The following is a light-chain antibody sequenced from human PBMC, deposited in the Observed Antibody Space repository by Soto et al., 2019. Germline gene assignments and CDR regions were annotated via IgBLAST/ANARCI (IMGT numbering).Light chain of an antibody. J-gene: IGLJ2*01. CDR2: RNN. V-gene: IGLV1-47*01. Sequence: QSVLAQPPSASGTPGQRVTISCSGSSSNIGSNYVYWYQQLPGTAPKLLIYRNNQRPSGVPDRFSGSKSDTSASLAISGLRSEDEADYYCATWDDSLSDVVFGGGTKLTVL. CDR3: ATWDDSLSDVV. CDR1: SSNIGSNY.